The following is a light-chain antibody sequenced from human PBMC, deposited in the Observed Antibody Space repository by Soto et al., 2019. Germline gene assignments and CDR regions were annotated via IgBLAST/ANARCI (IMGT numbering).Light chain of an antibody. Sequence: EIVLTQSPGTLSLSPGERATLSCRASQSVSSSYLAWYQQKPGQAPRLLIYGASSRATGIPDRFSGSGSGTDFTLTISRLEPEDFAVYYCQQYVSSHWTFGQGTKVEIK. V-gene: IGKV3-20*01. J-gene: IGKJ1*01. CDR2: GAS. CDR3: QQYVSSHWT. CDR1: QSVSSSY.